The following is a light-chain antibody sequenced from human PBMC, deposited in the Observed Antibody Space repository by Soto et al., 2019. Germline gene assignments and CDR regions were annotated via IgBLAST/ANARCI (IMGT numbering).Light chain of an antibody. CDR3: QQANSFTIS. CDR1: QGISTW. V-gene: IGKV1D-12*01. CDR2: GAS. Sequence: DIQITQSPSSVSASVGDMVTITCRASQGISTWLAWYQQKPGKAPKLLIYGASSLQSGVPSRLRGSGYGTDLTITISNLQYEDFETYYCQQANSFTISFGQGTRLEIK. J-gene: IGKJ5*01.